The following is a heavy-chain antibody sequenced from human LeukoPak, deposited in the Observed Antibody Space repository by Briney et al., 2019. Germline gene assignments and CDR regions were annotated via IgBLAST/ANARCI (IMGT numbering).Heavy chain of an antibody. Sequence: GSLLLSCAASGFTFSNYWMHWVRQAPGKGLVWVSRINSDGSYTSYVDSVKGRFTISRDNAKNMLSLQMHSLRVEDTAVYYCARGLTGYYSMDVWGKGTTVTISS. D-gene: IGHD3-9*01. CDR3: ARGLTGYYSMDV. CDR1: GFTFSNYW. CDR2: INSDGSYT. J-gene: IGHJ6*04. V-gene: IGHV3-74*01.